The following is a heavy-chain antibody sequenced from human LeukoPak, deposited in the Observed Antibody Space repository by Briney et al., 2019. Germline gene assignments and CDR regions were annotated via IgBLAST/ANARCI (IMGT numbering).Heavy chain of an antibody. V-gene: IGHV1-2*02. Sequence: ASVKVPCEASGYTFTCYYMHWVRQAPGQGLEWMGWINPNSGGTNYAQKFQGRVTMTRDTSISTAYMELSRLRSDDTAVYYCARATRYYYDSSGYYYIGYWGQGTLVTVSS. CDR1: GYTFTCYY. CDR2: INPNSGGT. D-gene: IGHD3-22*01. J-gene: IGHJ4*02. CDR3: ARATRYYYDSSGYYYIGY.